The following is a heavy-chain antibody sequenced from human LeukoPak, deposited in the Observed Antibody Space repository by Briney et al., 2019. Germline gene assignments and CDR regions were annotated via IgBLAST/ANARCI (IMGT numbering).Heavy chain of an antibody. CDR1: GFTFSSYG. CDR3: ARRAGAYSHPYDY. J-gene: IGHJ4*02. V-gene: IGHV3-23*01. CDR2: ISGSGGST. Sequence: GGSLRLSCAASGFTFSSYGMSWVRQAPGKGLEWVSAISGSGGSTHYSDSVKGRFTISRDNSRNTLFLQMNSLRAEDTAVYYCARRAGAYSHPYDYWGQGTLVTVSS. D-gene: IGHD4/OR15-4a*01.